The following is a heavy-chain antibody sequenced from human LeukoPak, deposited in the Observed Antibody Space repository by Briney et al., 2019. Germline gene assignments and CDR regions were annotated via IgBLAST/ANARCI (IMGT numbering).Heavy chain of an antibody. CDR1: GFIFSGSA. CDR3: TSLTTKTP. CDR2: IRSKSNNLAT. J-gene: IGHJ5*02. V-gene: IGHV3-73*01. D-gene: IGHD4-17*01. Sequence: PGGSLRLSCAASGFIFSGSAMHWVRQASGKGLEWVALIRSKSNNLATAYGAPVRGRFTVSRDDSRNTAYLQMNRLKAEDTAVYYCTSLTTKTPWGQGTLVTVSS.